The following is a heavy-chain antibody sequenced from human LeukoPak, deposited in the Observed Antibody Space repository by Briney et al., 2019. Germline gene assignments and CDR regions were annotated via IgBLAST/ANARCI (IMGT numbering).Heavy chain of an antibody. D-gene: IGHD1-1*01. Sequence: GGSLRLSCAASGFTFRSYSMNWVRQAPGRGLEWVSFISGSSTYIYYADSVKGRFTISRDNTKSSLSLQMNSLRAEDTVVYYCARPGRLNEVPDAFDIWGQGTLVTVSS. CDR3: ARPGRLNEVPDAFDI. J-gene: IGHJ3*02. V-gene: IGHV3-21*01. CDR2: ISGSSTYI. CDR1: GFTFRSYS.